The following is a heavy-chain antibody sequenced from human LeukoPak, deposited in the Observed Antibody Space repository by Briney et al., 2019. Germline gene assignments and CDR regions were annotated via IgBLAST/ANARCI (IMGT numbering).Heavy chain of an antibody. CDR3: AKSEVFGVVINLDAFDI. CDR2: ISGSGGST. J-gene: IGHJ3*02. Sequence: PGRSLRLSCAASGFTFSSYAMSWVRQAPGKGLEWVSAISGSGGSTYYADSVKGRFTISRDNSKNTLYLQMNSLRAEGTAVYYCAKSEVFGVVINLDAFDIWGQGTMVTVSS. D-gene: IGHD3-3*01. V-gene: IGHV3-23*01. CDR1: GFTFSSYA.